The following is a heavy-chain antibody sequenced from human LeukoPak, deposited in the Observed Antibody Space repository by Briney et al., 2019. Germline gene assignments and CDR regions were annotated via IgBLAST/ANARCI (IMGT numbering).Heavy chain of an antibody. D-gene: IGHD2-15*01. V-gene: IGHV3-74*01. CDR3: VRGGESTWS. Sequence: GGSLRLSCAASGFTFSSYWMHWVRHTPGKGLVWVSRINTDGSSTSYADSVKGRFTISRDDAKNTLYLQMNSLRAEDTAVYYCVRGGESTWSWGQGTLVTVSS. CDR2: INTDGSST. CDR1: GFTFSSYW. J-gene: IGHJ5*02.